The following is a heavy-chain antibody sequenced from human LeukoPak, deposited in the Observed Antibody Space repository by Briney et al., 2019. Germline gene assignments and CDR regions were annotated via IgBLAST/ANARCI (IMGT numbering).Heavy chain of an antibody. V-gene: IGHV4-4*07. CDR2: IYPSGST. CDR3: ARFRLEVRGFDY. D-gene: IGHD1-7*01. J-gene: IGHJ4*02. CDR1: GGSISSYY. Sequence: SETLSLTCSASGGSISSYYWTWIRQPAGKGLEWIGRIYPSGSTNYNPSLKSRVTMSVDTSKNQFSLKLSSVTAADTAVYYCARFRLEVRGFDYWGQGTLVTVSS.